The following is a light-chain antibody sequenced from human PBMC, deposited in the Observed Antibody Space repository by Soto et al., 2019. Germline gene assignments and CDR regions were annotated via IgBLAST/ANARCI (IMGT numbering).Light chain of an antibody. CDR1: QSVSSY. CDR3: QQRSNWPPYT. V-gene: IGKV3-11*01. Sequence: EIVLTQSPATLSLSPGERATLSCRASQSVSSYLAWYQQKPGQAHRPIIYDASNRATGIPARFSGSGSGTDFTLTISSLEPEDFAVYYCQQRSNWPPYTFGQGTKLEIK. J-gene: IGKJ2*01. CDR2: DAS.